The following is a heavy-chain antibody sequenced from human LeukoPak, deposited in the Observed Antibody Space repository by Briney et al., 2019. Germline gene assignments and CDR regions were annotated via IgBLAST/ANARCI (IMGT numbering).Heavy chain of an antibody. CDR1: GFTFSTYA. V-gene: IGHV3-23*01. D-gene: IGHD4-17*01. J-gene: IGHJ4*02. CDR3: AKDVYGDYGGLDY. Sequence: GGSLRLSCAASGFTFSTYAMSWVRQAPGKGLEWVSSIRGSDGSTYYADSVKGRFAISRDNSKNTLYLQMNSLRAEDTAVYYCAKDVYGDYGGLDYWGRGTLVTVSS. CDR2: IRGSDGST.